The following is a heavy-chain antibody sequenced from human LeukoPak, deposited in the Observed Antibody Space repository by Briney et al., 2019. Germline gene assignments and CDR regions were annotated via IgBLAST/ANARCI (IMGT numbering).Heavy chain of an antibody. CDR2: ISHHVNVK. V-gene: IGHV3-30-3*01. CDR1: GFDFQNHV. D-gene: IGHD3-10*01. J-gene: IGHJ4*02. CDR3: VRESYYDSGSSPTFYFDH. Sequence: PGGSLRLSCAASGFDFQNHVIHWVRQVPGKGLEWVAVISHHVNVKFYADSVKGRLTISRDNSAKTVYLHMNSLRTEDAAVYYCVRESYYDSGSSPTFYFDHWGQGTVVTVSS.